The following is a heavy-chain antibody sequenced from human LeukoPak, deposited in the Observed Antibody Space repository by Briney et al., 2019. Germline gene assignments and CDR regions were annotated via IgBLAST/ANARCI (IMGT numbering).Heavy chain of an antibody. CDR2: ISSSSSYI. J-gene: IGHJ4*02. V-gene: IGHV3-21*01. Sequence: GGSLRLSCAASGFTFSSYSMNWVRQAPGKGLEWVSSISSSSSYIYYADSVKGRFTISRDNAKNSLYLQMNSLRAEDTAVYYCARETYYYDSSGLVDYWGQGTLVTVSS. D-gene: IGHD3-22*01. CDR1: GFTFSSYS. CDR3: ARETYYYDSSGLVDY.